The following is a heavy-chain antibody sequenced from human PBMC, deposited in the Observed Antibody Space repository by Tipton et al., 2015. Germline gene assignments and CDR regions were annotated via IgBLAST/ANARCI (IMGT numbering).Heavy chain of an antibody. Sequence: TLSLTCTVSGGSISSYYWSWIRQPPGKGLEWIGHVYYSGSTAYNPSLRSRVTISVDTSKNLFSLKLSSVTAADTAVYYCARCTSSWYSDGLDVWGQGTTVTVSS. V-gene: IGHV4-59*01. CDR1: GGSISSYY. D-gene: IGHD6-13*01. CDR2: VYYSGST. CDR3: ARCTSSWYSDGLDV. J-gene: IGHJ6*02.